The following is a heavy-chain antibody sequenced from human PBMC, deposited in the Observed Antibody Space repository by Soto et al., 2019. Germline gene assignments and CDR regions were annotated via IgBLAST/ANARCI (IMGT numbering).Heavy chain of an antibody. CDR1: GYTFTSYG. V-gene: IGHV1-18*01. CDR2: ISAYNGNT. J-gene: IGHJ5*02. Sequence: ASVNVSCKASGYTFTSYGISWVRQAPGQGLEWMGWISAYNGNTNYAQKLQGRVTMTTDTSTSTAYMELRSLRSDDTAVYYCARGWCSSTSCYTLDPWGQGTLVTVSS. CDR3: ARGWCSSTSCYTLDP. D-gene: IGHD2-2*02.